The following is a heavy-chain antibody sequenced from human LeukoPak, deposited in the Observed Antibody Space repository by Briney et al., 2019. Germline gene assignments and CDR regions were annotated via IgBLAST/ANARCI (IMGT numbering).Heavy chain of an antibody. V-gene: IGHV4-59*02. CDR2: IYYSGSA. CDR1: GDSVTTYY. D-gene: IGHD4-11*01. Sequence: SETLSLTCPVSGDSVTTYYWSWIRQPPGKGLEWLGYIYYSGSATYNPSLKSRVTISVDTSKNQFSLKLSSVTAADTAVYYCARDGSNWSNDYYHGVDVWGQGTTVTVSS. CDR3: ARDGSNWSNDYYHGVDV. J-gene: IGHJ6*02.